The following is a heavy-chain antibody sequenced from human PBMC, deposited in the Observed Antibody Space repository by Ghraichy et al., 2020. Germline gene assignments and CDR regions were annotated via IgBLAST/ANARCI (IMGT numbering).Heavy chain of an antibody. V-gene: IGHV4-4*09. CDR3: ATSSSWDLTYYYGMDV. CDR1: GGSISSYY. J-gene: IGHJ6*02. CDR2: IYTSGST. Sequence: SETLSLTCTVSGGSISSYYWSWIRQPPGKGLEWIGYIYTSGSTNYNPSLKSRVTISVDTSKNQFSLKLSSVTAADTAVYYCATSSSWDLTYYYGMDVWGQGTTVTVSS. D-gene: IGHD6-13*01.